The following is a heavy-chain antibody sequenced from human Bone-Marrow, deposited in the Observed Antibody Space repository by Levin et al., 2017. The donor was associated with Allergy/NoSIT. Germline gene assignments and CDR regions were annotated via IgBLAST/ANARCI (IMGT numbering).Heavy chain of an antibody. CDR2: FSYDGSNK. J-gene: IGHJ3*02. Sequence: PGGSLRLSCVASGFTFDTYGIHWVRQAPGKGLEWVAVFSYDGSNKDYADSVKGRFTISRDNSKNTLYLHMNSLRFEDTAIYYCAKEDIDHCSGATCYAGMAFEIWGRGTMVTVSS. CDR1: GFTFDTYG. CDR3: AKEDIDHCSGATCYAGMAFEI. D-gene: IGHD2-15*01. V-gene: IGHV3-30*18.